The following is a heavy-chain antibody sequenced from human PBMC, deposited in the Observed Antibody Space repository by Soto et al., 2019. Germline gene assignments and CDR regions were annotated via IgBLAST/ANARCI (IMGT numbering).Heavy chain of an antibody. CDR2: MNPNSGNT. V-gene: IGHV1-8*01. Sequence: QVQLVQSGAEVKKPGASVKVSCKASGYTFTSYDINWVRQATGQGLEWMGWMNPNSGNTGYAQKSQGRVTMTRNTSISTAYMELSSLRSEDTAVYYCARGQAEVVVAATPCHYYYGMDVWGQGTTVTVSS. CDR3: ARGQAEVVVAATPCHYYYGMDV. J-gene: IGHJ6*02. D-gene: IGHD2-15*01. CDR1: GYTFTSYD.